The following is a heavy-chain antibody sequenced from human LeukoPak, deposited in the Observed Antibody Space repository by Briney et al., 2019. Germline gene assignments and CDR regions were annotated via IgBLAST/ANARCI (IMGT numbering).Heavy chain of an antibody. CDR2: IYPGDSDT. D-gene: IGHD3-3*01. Sequence: GGSLKISCKGSGYSFSNYYIAWVRQMPGKGLEWMGIIYPGDSDTTYSPSFQGQVTMSADKSISAAYLQWSSLKASDTAMYYCARGSIYHDYWGQGTLVTVSS. CDR3: ARGSIYHDY. V-gene: IGHV5-51*01. CDR1: GYSFSNYY. J-gene: IGHJ4*02.